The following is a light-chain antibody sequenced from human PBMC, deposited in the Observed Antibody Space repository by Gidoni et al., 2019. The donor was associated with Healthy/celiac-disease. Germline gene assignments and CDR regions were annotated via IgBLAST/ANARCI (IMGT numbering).Light chain of an antibody. CDR1: SAYIGAGYD. CDR3: QSYDSSLSAYVV. Sequence: QSVRTQQPSVSGAPGPRVTISCTGSSAYIGAGYDVHWYQQLPGTAPKLLIYGNSNRPSGVPDRFSCSKSVTSASLAITGLQAEDEADYYCQSYDSSLSAYVVFGGGTKLTVL. V-gene: IGLV1-40*01. CDR2: GNS. J-gene: IGLJ2*01.